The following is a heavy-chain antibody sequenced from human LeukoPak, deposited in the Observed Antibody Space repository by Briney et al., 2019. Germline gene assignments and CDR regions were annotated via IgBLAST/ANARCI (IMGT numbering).Heavy chain of an antibody. V-gene: IGHV4-59*04. CDR2: IYHNGDT. CDR3: AKKVAGVGWFDP. D-gene: IGHD7-27*01. CDR1: GDSINSYY. Sequence: SETLSLTCTVSGDSINSYYWNWIRQPPGKGLEWIGYIYHNGDTYYSPSLKSRVTLSVDTSKNQFSLRLTSVTAMDTAVYYCAKKVAGVGWFDPWGRGTLVSVSS. J-gene: IGHJ5*02.